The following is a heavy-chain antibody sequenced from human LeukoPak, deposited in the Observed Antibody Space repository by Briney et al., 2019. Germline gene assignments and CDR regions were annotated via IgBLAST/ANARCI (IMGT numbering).Heavy chain of an antibody. J-gene: IGHJ3*02. D-gene: IGHD3-10*02. CDR3: ATDSYLLQRSPYTFDI. CDR1: GYTLTELS. Sequence: ASVKVSCKVSGYTLTELSMHWVRQAPGKGLEWMGGFDPENGETIYAQKFQGRVTMTEDTTTDTAYMELSSLRSEDTAVYYCATDSYLLQRSPYTFDIWGQGTMVTVSS. CDR2: FDPENGET. V-gene: IGHV1-24*01.